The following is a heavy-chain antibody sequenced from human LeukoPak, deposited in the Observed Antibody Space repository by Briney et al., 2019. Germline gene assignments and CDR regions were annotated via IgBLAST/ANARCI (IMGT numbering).Heavy chain of an antibody. CDR1: GYSFTSYW. CDR3: ARSPYGDLGYFDY. D-gene: IGHD4-17*01. V-gene: IGHV5-51*01. J-gene: IGHJ4*02. CDR2: IYPGDSDT. Sequence: GESLKISCKGPGYSFTSYWIGWVRQMPGKGLEWMGIIYPGDSDTRYSPSFQGQVTISADTSISTAYLQWSSLKASDTAMYYCARSPYGDLGYFDYWGQGTLVTVSS.